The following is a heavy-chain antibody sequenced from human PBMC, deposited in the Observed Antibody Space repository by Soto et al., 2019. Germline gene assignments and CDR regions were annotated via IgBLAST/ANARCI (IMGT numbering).Heavy chain of an antibody. CDR2: IYYSGSS. CDR1: GGSISGGDYY. D-gene: IGHD3-22*01. Sequence: SETLSLTCTVSGGSISGGDYYWSWIRQPPGKGLEWIGYIYYSGSSYYNPSLKRRVTISVDTSKNQFSLKLSSVTAADTAVYYCARDATYYDSSVYYYAPPDYYYGTDFWGQGTRVTVSS. CDR3: ARDATYYDSSVYYYAPPDYYYGTDF. J-gene: IGHJ6*02. V-gene: IGHV4-30-4*01.